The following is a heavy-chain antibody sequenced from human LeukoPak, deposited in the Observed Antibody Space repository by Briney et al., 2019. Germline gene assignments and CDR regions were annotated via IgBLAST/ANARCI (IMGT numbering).Heavy chain of an antibody. Sequence: GGSLRLSCGASGFTFSSYAMSWLRQAPGKGLEWVSAISGSGGSTYYADSVKGRFTISRDNSKNTLYLQMNSLRAEDTAVYYCAKDQTYYDFWSGYDAFDIWGQGTMVTASS. CDR3: AKDQTYYDFWSGYDAFDI. CDR2: ISGSGGST. D-gene: IGHD3-3*01. J-gene: IGHJ3*02. CDR1: GFTFSSYA. V-gene: IGHV3-23*01.